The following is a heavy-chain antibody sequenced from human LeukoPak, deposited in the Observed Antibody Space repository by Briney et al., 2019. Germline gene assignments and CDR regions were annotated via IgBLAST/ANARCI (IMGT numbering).Heavy chain of an antibody. J-gene: IGHJ4*01. Sequence: ASVKVSCKASGYTFTGYYMHWVRQAPGQGLEWMGWINLNSGGTNYAQKFQDRVSMTRDTSISTAYMQLSRLRSDDTAVYYCARSPHILTGENFDYWGHGNLLTVSS. CDR3: ARSPHILTGENFDY. CDR2: INLNSGGT. CDR1: GYTFTGYY. V-gene: IGHV1-2*02. D-gene: IGHD3-9*01.